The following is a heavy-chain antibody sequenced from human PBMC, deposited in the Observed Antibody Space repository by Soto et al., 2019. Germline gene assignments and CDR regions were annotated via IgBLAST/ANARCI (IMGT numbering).Heavy chain of an antibody. J-gene: IGHJ4*02. V-gene: IGHV2-5*02. Sequence: QITLNESGPTVLRPTETLTLTCRFSGFSLTTSGVGVGWIRQSPGKAPEWLALIYWADDKRYSASLKSRLTITKDTSKNQVVLTVSVLDPTDTATYYCAHRVLRTVFGLVTTTAIYFDFWGQGTPVAVSS. CDR2: IYWADDK. CDR1: GFSLTTSGVG. CDR3: AHRVLRTVFGLVTTTAIYFDF. D-gene: IGHD3-3*01.